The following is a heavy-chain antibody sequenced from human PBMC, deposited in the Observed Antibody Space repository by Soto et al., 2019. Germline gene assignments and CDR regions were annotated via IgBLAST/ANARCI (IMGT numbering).Heavy chain of an antibody. CDR3: AKGGDIVVVPAAMRVAFDI. Sequence: EVQLLESGGGLVQPGGSLRLSCAASGFTFSSYAMSWVRQAPGKGLEWVSAISGSGGSTYYADSVKGRFTISRDNSKNTLYLDMNSRRAEDTDVYYCAKGGDIVVVPAAMRVAFDIWGQGKMVTVSS. V-gene: IGHV3-23*01. CDR1: GFTFSSYA. J-gene: IGHJ3*02. CDR2: ISGSGGST. D-gene: IGHD2-2*01.